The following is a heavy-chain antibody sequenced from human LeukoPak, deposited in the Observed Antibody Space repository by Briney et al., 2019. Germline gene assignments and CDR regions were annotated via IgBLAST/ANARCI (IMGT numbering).Heavy chain of an antibody. J-gene: IGHJ4*02. CDR1: GGSISSYD. CDR3: ARDSSIWYFDY. Sequence: NSSETLSLTCTVPGGSISSYDWSWIRQPAGKGLEWIGRIYTSGSTDYNPSLKSRVTMSVDTSKNQFSLKLSSVTAADTAVYYCARDSSIWYFDYWGQGTLVTVSS. V-gene: IGHV4-4*07. CDR2: IYTSGST. D-gene: IGHD6-13*01.